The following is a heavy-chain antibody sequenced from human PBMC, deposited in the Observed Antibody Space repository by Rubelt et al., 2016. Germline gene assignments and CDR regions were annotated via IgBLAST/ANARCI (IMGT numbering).Heavy chain of an antibody. J-gene: IGHJ4*02. CDR2: ITSKSGKT. V-gene: IGHV3-9*01. D-gene: IGHD4-17*01. CDR1: GFLFGDYA. Sequence: SGQPGRSLRLSCTASGFLFGDYAMHWVRQAPGKGLEWVSGITSKSGKTDYADSVTGRFTISRNNAKNSLSLQMDSLSGEDTALYYCAKDATQGDFGDYGFDYWGQGTPVTVSS. CDR3: AKDATQGDFGDYGFDY.